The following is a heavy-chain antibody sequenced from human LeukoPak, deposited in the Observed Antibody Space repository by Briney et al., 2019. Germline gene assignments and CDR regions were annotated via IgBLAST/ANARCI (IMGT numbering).Heavy chain of an antibody. CDR2: ISGSGGVT. CDR3: ARDPARTSKYDNLTGYHFDY. CDR1: GLTFRNYA. D-gene: IGHD3-9*01. V-gene: IGHV3-23*01. Sequence: GGSLRLSCAVTGLTFRNYAMSWVRQAPGKGPEWVSDISGSGGVTHYADSVKGRFSISRDNSRNTLDLQMSSLRAEDTAVYYCARDPARTSKYDNLTGYHFDYWGQGTLVTVSS. J-gene: IGHJ4*02.